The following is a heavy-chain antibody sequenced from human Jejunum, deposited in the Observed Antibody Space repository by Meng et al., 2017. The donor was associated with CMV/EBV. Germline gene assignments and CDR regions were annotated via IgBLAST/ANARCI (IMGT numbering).Heavy chain of an antibody. CDR2: IYPDDYDT. J-gene: IGHJ6*02. Sequence: FSTYWIGWVRQMPGKGLESMGIIYPDDYDTRYSQSFQGQVTISADKSISTAYLQWTSLKASDTAMYYCVRLSGEGYSLDNYGMDVWGQGTTVTVSS. CDR3: VRLSGEGYSLDNYGMDV. CDR1: FSTYW. V-gene: IGHV5-51*01. D-gene: IGHD1-1*01.